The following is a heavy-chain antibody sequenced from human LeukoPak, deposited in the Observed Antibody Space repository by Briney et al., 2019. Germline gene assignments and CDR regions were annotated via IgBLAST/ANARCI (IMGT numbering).Heavy chain of an antibody. V-gene: IGHV3-48*03. CDR3: ARDLPNSDCSSTSCLVGY. Sequence: GGSLRLSCAASGFTFSSYEMNWVRQAPGKGLELVSYISSSGKTIYYADSVKGRFTISRDNAKNSLYLQMNSLRAEDTAVYYCARDLPNSDCSSTSCLVGYWGQGTLVTVSS. D-gene: IGHD2-2*01. J-gene: IGHJ4*02. CDR1: GFTFSSYE. CDR2: ISSSGKTI.